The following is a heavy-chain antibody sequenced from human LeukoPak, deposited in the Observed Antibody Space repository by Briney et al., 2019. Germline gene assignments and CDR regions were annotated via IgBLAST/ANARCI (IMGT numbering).Heavy chain of an antibody. CDR1: GYTFTSYG. Sequence: ASVKVSCKASGYTFTSYGISWVRQAPGQGLEWMGWISAYNGNTNYAQKFQGRVTMTRDMSTSTVYMELSSLRSEDTAVYYCARERYRDSSPQDFDYWGQGTLVTVSS. J-gene: IGHJ4*02. D-gene: IGHD6-13*01. V-gene: IGHV1-18*01. CDR3: ARERYRDSSPQDFDY. CDR2: ISAYNGNT.